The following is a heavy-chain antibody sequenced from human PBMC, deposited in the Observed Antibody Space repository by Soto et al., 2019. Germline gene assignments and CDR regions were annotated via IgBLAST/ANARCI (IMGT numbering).Heavy chain of an antibody. V-gene: IGHV4-39*01. D-gene: IGHD3-3*01. CDR1: GGSISSSSYY. Sequence: SETLSLTCTVSGGSISSSSYYWGWIRQPPGKGLEWIGSIYYSGSTYYNPSLKSRVTISVDTSKNQFSLKLSSVTAADTAVYYCARRSLGYDFWSGYYGYYGMDVWGQGTTVT. J-gene: IGHJ6*02. CDR3: ARRSLGYDFWSGYYGYYGMDV. CDR2: IYYSGST.